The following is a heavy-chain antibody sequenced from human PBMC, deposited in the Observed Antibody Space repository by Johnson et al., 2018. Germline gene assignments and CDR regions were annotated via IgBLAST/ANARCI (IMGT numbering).Heavy chain of an antibody. CDR3: AKGGMVVTNIQYLQH. V-gene: IGHV3-11*01. J-gene: IGHJ1*01. D-gene: IGHD2-21*02. Sequence: VQLVESGGGLVKPGGSLRLSCTASGFTFSDYYVNWIRQVPGKGLEWLSCISGDGYSIHYADSVKGRLTISRDNAKSSLYLQMDSLRAEDTAIYYCAKGGMVVTNIQYLQHWGQGPLVTVSS. CDR1: GFTFSDYY. CDR2: ISGDGYSI.